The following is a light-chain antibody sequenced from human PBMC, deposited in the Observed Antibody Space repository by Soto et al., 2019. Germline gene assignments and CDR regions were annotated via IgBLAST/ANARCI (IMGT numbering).Light chain of an antibody. V-gene: IGLV1-40*01. CDR2: CNS. CDR1: SSNIGAGYY. CDR3: QSYDSSLSVV. J-gene: IGLJ2*01. Sequence: QSVLTQPPSLSGAPGQRVTISCTGSSSNIGAGYYVHWYQQLPGTAPKLLIYCNSNRPSGVPDRFSGSKSGTSASLAITWLQAENEADYYCQSYDSSLSVVFGGGTQLTVL.